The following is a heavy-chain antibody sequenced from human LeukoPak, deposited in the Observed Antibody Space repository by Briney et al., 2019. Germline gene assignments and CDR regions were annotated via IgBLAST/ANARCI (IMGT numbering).Heavy chain of an antibody. CDR3: ARRLADRYSYFDY. J-gene: IGHJ4*02. Sequence: SETLSLTCTVSGGPISSGGYYWSWIRQHPGKGLEWIGYIYYSGSTYYNPSLKSRVTISVDTSKNQFSLKLSSVTAADTAVYYCARRLADRYSYFDYWGQGTLVTVSS. CDR1: GGPISSGGYY. D-gene: IGHD3-9*01. CDR2: IYYSGST. V-gene: IGHV4-31*03.